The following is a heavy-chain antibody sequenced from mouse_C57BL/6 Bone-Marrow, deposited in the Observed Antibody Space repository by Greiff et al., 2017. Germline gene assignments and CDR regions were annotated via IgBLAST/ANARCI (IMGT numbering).Heavy chain of an antibody. Sequence: DVMLVESGGGLVKPGGSLKLSCAASGFTFSDYGMHWVRQAPEKGLEWVAYISSGSSTIYYADTVKGRFTISRDNAKNTLFLQMTSLRSEDTAMYYCANLLRHAMDYWGQGTSVTVSS. CDR1: GFTFSDYG. D-gene: IGHD2-1*01. J-gene: IGHJ4*01. V-gene: IGHV5-17*01. CDR2: ISSGSSTI. CDR3: ANLLRHAMDY.